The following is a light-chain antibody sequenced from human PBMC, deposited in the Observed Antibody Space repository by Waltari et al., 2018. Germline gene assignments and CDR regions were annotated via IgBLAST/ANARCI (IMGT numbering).Light chain of an antibody. J-gene: IGLJ1*01. V-gene: IGLV2-23*02. CDR1: TSDVGRYDL. CDR2: EVF. Sequence: QSALTQPASVSGTPGQSITISCSGTTSDVGRYDLVSWYQQHPAEAPKLLICEVFKRPPDTSSRFSGAKSGSTASLTISGLQPEDEADYYCCSYAGRGTYVFGSGTKVTVL. CDR3: CSYAGRGTYV.